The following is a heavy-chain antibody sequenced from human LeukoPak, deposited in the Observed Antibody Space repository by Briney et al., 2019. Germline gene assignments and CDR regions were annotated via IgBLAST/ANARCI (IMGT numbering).Heavy chain of an antibody. V-gene: IGHV3-11*01. CDR1: GFTFSDDY. D-gene: IGHD1-1*01. Sequence: GGSLRLSCAASGFTFSDDYMSWVRQAPGKGLGWGAYISSSGSTIYYADSVKGRFTISRDNAKNSLYLQMTSLRAEDTAVYYCARGYRGTVLLWGQGTLVTVSS. CDR3: ARGYRGTVLL. CDR2: ISSSGSTI. J-gene: IGHJ4*02.